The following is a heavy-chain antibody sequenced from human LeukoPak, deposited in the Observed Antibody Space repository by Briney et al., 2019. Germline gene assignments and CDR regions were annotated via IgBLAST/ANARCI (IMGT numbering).Heavy chain of an antibody. Sequence: SETLSLTCAVYGGSFNGYYWSWIRQPPGKGLEWIGEINHSGSTNYNPSLKSRVTISVDMSKNQFSLKLSSVTAADTAVYYCARGGDIVVVPAAMLSAFDIWGQGTMVTVSS. CDR1: GGSFNGYY. J-gene: IGHJ3*02. CDR2: INHSGST. V-gene: IGHV4-34*01. CDR3: ARGGDIVVVPAAMLSAFDI. D-gene: IGHD2-2*01.